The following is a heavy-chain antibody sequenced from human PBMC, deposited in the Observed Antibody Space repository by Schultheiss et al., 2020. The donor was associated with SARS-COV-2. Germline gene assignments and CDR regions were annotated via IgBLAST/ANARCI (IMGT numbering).Heavy chain of an antibody. CDR2: ISSSSTYI. J-gene: IGHJ4*02. CDR1: GFTFSSYS. V-gene: IGHV3-21*01. D-gene: IGHD6-13*01. Sequence: GGSLRLSCAASGFTFSSYSMNWVRQAPGKGLEWVSSISSSSTYIYYADSVKGRFTISRDNAKNSLFLQMNSLRAEDTAVYYCARQRQQLVRYWGQGTLVTVSS. CDR3: ARQRQQLVRY.